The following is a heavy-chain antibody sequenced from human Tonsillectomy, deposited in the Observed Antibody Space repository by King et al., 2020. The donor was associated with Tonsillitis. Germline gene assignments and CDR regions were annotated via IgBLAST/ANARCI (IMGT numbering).Heavy chain of an antibody. J-gene: IGHJ2*01. D-gene: IGHD3-10*01. Sequence: VQLVESGGGVVQPGGSLRLSCAASGFTFSSYGMHWVRQAPGKGLEWVAFIRYDGSNKYYADSVKGRFTISRDNSKNTLYLQMNSLRPEDTAVYFCAKPLYGSGTFDYWYFDLWGRGTLVTVSS. CDR1: GFTFSSYG. CDR2: IRYDGSNK. CDR3: AKPLYGSGTFDYWYFDL. V-gene: IGHV3-30*02.